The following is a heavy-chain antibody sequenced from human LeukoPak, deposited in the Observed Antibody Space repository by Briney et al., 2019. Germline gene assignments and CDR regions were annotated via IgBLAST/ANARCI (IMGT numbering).Heavy chain of an antibody. CDR2: IWYDGSNK. Sequence: GGSLRLSCAASGFTFSSYGMHWVRQAPGKGLEWVAVIWYDGSNKYYADSAKGRFTISRDNSKNTLYLQMNSLRAEDTAVYYCARDTYGDYNFDYWGQGTLVTVSS. CDR3: ARDTYGDYNFDY. D-gene: IGHD4-17*01. V-gene: IGHV3-33*01. J-gene: IGHJ4*02. CDR1: GFTFSSYG.